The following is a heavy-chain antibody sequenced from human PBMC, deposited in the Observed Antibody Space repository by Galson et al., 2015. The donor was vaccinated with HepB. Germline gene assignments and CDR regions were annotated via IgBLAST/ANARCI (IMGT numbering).Heavy chain of an antibody. CDR3: ASTMLTQSHY. D-gene: IGHD4-23*01. J-gene: IGHJ4*02. V-gene: IGHV3-74*01. Sequence: SLRLSCAASGFSFSAYWMHWVRQTPGKGLVWVSGINSDGSTTGYADSVKGRFTISRDDAKNTLYLQMNTLTVEDTAMYYCASTMLTQSHYWGPGALVTVS. CDR1: GFSFSAYW. CDR2: INSDGSTT.